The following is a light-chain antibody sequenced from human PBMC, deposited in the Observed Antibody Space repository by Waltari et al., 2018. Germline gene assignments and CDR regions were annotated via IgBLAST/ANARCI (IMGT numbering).Light chain of an antibody. Sequence: SYEVTQPPSVSVSPGQTASITCSGDNLSKKYVSWYQQKPGQSPVVVIYEDDDRPSGIPERFSGSNFGNTATLTISGTQAMDEADYYCQAWDGSSSTVVFGGGTKVIVL. CDR2: EDD. CDR1: NLSKKY. CDR3: QAWDGSSSTVV. J-gene: IGLJ2*01. V-gene: IGLV3-1*01.